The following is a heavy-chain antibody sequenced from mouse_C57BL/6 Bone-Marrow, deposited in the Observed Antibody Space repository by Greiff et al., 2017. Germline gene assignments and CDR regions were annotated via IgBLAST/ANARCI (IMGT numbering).Heavy chain of an antibody. CDR3: SRGEDDYPAWFAY. CDR1: GYSITSDY. J-gene: IGHJ3*01. CDR2: ISYSGST. V-gene: IGHV3-8*01. D-gene: IGHD2-4*01. Sequence: EVHLVESGPGLAKPSQTLSLTCSVTGYSITSDYWNWIRKFPGNKLEYMGYISYSGSTYYNPSLKSRISITRDTSKNQYYLQLNSVTTEDTATYYCSRGEDDYPAWFAYWGQGTLVTVSA.